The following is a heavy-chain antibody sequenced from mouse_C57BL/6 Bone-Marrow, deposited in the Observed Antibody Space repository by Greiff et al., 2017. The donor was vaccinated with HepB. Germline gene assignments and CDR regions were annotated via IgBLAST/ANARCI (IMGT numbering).Heavy chain of an antibody. V-gene: IGHV14-4*01. CDR3: TTHGSSYWYFDV. Sequence: EVQLQQSGAELVRPGASVKLSCTASGFNIKDDYMHWVKQRPEQGLEWIGWIDPENGATEYASKFQGKATITADTSSNTAYMQLSSLTSEDTAVYYCTTHGSSYWYFDVWGTGTTVTVSS. D-gene: IGHD1-1*01. CDR1: GFNIKDDY. J-gene: IGHJ1*03. CDR2: IDPENGAT.